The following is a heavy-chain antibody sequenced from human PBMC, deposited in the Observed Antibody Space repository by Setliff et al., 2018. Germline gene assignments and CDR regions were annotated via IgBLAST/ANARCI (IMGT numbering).Heavy chain of an antibody. D-gene: IGHD2-2*01. J-gene: IGHJ4*02. Sequence: ASVKVSCKASGYIFTSYYIHWVRQAPGQGLEWMGLFNPSGGSTKYAEKFQGRVTLTRDTSTSTVYLELSSLRSEDTAMYYCARGGSPDCSTAGCRYGDYVYWGQGTQVTVSS. CDR2: FNPSGGST. V-gene: IGHV1-46*03. CDR1: GYIFTSYY. CDR3: ARGGSPDCSTAGCRYGDYVY.